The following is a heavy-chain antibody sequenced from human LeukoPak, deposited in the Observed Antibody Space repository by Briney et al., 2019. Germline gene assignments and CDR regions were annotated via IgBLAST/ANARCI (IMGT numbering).Heavy chain of an antibody. D-gene: IGHD2-15*01. CDR2: INPNSGGT. Sequence: ASVKVSFKASGYTFTGYYMHWVRQAPGQGLEWMGWINPNSGGTNYAQKFQGRVTMTRDTSISTAYMELSRLRSDDTAVYYCARDVGDCSGGSCYCWFDPWGQGTLVTVSS. CDR1: GYTFTGYY. CDR3: ARDVGDCSGGSCYCWFDP. J-gene: IGHJ5*02. V-gene: IGHV1-2*02.